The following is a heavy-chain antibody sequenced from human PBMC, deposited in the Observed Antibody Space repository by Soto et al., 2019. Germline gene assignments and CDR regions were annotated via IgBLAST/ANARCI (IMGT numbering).Heavy chain of an antibody. CDR2: ISAYNGNT. Sequence: GASVKVSCKASGYTFTSYGISWVRQAPGQGLEWMGWISAYNGNTNYAQKLQGRVTMTTDTSTSTAYMELRSLRSDDTAVYYCARATRGYSYGYVLVDYWGQGTLVTVSS. CDR1: GYTFTSYG. J-gene: IGHJ4*02. V-gene: IGHV1-18*01. CDR3: ARATRGYSYGYVLVDY. D-gene: IGHD5-18*01.